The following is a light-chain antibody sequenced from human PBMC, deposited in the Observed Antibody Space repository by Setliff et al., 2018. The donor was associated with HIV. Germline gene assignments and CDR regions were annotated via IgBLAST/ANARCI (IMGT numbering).Light chain of an antibody. J-gene: IGLJ3*02. CDR2: EVN. Sequence: QSVLTQPPSASGSPGQSVTISCTGTSSDVGAYNYVSWYQQHPGKAPKLMIYEVNKRPSGVPDRFSGSKSGNTASLTVSGLQAEDEGDYYCSSYAGSNRGVFGGGTKVTVL. V-gene: IGLV2-8*01. CDR1: SSDVGAYNY. CDR3: SSYAGSNRGV.